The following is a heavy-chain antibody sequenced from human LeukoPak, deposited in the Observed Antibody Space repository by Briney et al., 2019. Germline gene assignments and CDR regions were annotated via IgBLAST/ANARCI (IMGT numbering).Heavy chain of an antibody. CDR3: ARGPGLERLRGPYYFDY. CDR1: GYTFTSYG. V-gene: IGHV1-18*01. J-gene: IGHJ4*02. CDR2: ISAYNGNT. Sequence: EASVKVSCKASGYTFTSYGISWVRQAPGQGLEWMGWISAYNGNTNYAQKPQGRVTMTTDTSTSSAYMELRSLRSDDTAVYYCARGPGLERLRGPYYFDYWGQGTLVTVSS. D-gene: IGHD1-1*01.